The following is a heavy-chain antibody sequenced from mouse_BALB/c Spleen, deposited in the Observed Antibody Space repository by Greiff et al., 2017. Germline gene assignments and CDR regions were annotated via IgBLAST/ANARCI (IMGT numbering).Heavy chain of an antibody. CDR3: AGTGKAY. Sequence: EVQLKESGPGLVKPSQSLSLTCTVTGYSITSDYAWNWIRQFPGNKLEWMGYISYSGSTSYNPSLKSRISITRDTSKNQFFLQLNSVTTEDTATYYCAGTGKAYWGQGTLVTVSA. CDR2: ISYSGST. V-gene: IGHV3-2*02. J-gene: IGHJ3*01. D-gene: IGHD4-1*01. CDR1: GYSITSDYA.